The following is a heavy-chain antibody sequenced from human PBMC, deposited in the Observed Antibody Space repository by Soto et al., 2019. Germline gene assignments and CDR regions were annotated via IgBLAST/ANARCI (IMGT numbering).Heavy chain of an antibody. CDR2: IRRIAYGGTT. J-gene: IGHJ4*02. CDR3: SRSLAIDFDS. V-gene: IGHV3-49*04. Sequence: PGGSLRLSCSASGFNFAAYTMSWVRLTPGKGLEWVGFIRRIAYGGTTDYAASVKGRFTISRDYSRKIVYLQMSRLKIEDTAVYYCSRSLAIDFDSWGQGTLVTVSS. CDR1: GFNFAAYT.